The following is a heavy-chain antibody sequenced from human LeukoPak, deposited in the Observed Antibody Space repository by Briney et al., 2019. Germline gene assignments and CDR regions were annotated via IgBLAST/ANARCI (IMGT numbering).Heavy chain of an antibody. CDR3: ARTLAYCGGDCYFDY. CDR2: IYQSGNT. D-gene: IGHD2-21*02. J-gene: IGHJ4*02. Sequence: SETLSLTCTVSRYSIRTTYYWGWIRQIPGKGLEWIGSIYQSGNTYYNPSLKSRVTISVDTSKNQFSLKLSSVTAADTAVYYCARTLAYCGGDCYFDYWGQGTLVTVSS. V-gene: IGHV4-38-2*02. CDR1: RYSIRTTYY.